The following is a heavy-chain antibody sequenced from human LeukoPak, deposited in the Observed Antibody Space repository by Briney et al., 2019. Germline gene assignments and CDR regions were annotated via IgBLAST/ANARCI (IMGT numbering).Heavy chain of an antibody. V-gene: IGHV1-2*02. CDR3: ASRSIVGATLAFDY. CDR2: INPNSGGT. D-gene: IGHD1-26*01. J-gene: IGHJ4*02. Sequence: ASVKVSCKASGYTFTGYYMHWVRQAPGQGLEWMGWINPNSGGTNYAQKFQGRVTMTRDTSISTAYMELSRLRSDGTAVYYCASRSIVGATLAFDYWGQGTLVTVSS. CDR1: GYTFTGYY.